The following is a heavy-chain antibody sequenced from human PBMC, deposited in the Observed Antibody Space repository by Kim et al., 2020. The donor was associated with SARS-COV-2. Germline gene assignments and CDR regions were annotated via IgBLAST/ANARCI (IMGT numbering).Heavy chain of an antibody. CDR3: ARGLDRDYYDSSGPIWYYYYGMDV. V-gene: IGHV1-18*04. CDR2: ISAYNGNT. Sequence: ASVKVSCKASGYTFTSYGISWVRQAPGQGLEWMGWISAYNGNTNYAQKLQGRVTMTTDTSTSTAYMELRSLRSDDTAVYYCARGLDRDYYDSSGPIWYYYYGMDVWGQGTTVTVSS. J-gene: IGHJ6*02. D-gene: IGHD3-22*01. CDR1: GYTFTSYG.